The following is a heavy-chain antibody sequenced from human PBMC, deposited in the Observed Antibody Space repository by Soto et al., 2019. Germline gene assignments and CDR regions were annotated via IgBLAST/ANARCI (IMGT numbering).Heavy chain of an antibody. J-gene: IGHJ3*02. CDR3: ATSIAAAGNDAFDI. D-gene: IGHD6-13*01. CDR1: GYTLTSYA. CDR2: INAGNGNT. Sequence: ASVKVSCKASGYTLTSYAMHWVRQAPGQRLEWMGWINAGNGNTKYSQKFQGRVTITRDTSASTAYMELSSLRSEDTAVYYCATSIAAAGNDAFDIWGQGTMVTVSS. V-gene: IGHV1-3*01.